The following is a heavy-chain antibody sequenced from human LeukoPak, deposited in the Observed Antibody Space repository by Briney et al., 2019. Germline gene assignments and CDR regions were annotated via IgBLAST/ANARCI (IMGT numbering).Heavy chain of an antibody. D-gene: IGHD4-17*01. Sequence: SETLSLTCAVYGGSFWGYYWSWIRQPPGKGLEGIGEINHSGSTNYNPSLKSRVTISVDTSKNQFSLKLSSVTAADTAVYYCARGRGPPDNGDYVAWFDPWGQGTLVTVSS. V-gene: IGHV4-34*01. CDR1: GGSFWGYY. CDR3: ARGRGPPDNGDYVAWFDP. J-gene: IGHJ5*02. CDR2: INHSGST.